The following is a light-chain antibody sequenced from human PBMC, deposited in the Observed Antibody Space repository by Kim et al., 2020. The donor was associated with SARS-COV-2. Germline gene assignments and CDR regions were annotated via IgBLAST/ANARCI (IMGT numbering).Light chain of an antibody. V-gene: IGLV3-21*04. CDR2: YDS. J-gene: IGLJ2*01. CDR1: NIGSKN. CDR3: QVWDSSSDHVV. Sequence: APRKTARTTCGGNNIGSKNVHWYQQKPGQAPVLVIYYDSDRPSGIPERFSGSNSGNTATLTISRVEAGDEADYYCQVWDSSSDHVVFGGGTQLTVL.